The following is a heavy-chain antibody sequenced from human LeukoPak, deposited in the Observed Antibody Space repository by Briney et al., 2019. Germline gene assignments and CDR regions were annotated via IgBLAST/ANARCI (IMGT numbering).Heavy chain of an antibody. CDR2: INPNSGGT. V-gene: IGHV1-2*06. Sequence: GASVKVPCKASGYTFTGYYMHWVRQAPGQGLEWMGRINPNSGGTNYAQKFQGRVTMTRDTSISTAYMELWSLRSDDTAVYYCAREGWELFVFDYWGQGTLVTVSS. CDR3: AREGWELFVFDY. J-gene: IGHJ4*02. D-gene: IGHD1-26*01. CDR1: GYTFTGYY.